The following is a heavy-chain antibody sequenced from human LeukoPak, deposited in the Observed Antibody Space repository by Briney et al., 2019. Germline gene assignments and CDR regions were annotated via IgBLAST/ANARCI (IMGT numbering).Heavy chain of an antibody. D-gene: IGHD6-19*01. V-gene: IGHV1-2*02. CDR3: ARELRIAVPALGY. CDR2: HNPNSGGT. J-gene: IGHJ4*02. CDR1: GYTFTGYY. Sequence: ASVKVSCKTSGYTFTGYYIHWVRQAPGQGLEWMGWHNPNSGGTNYAQKFQGRVTMTRDTSIGTAYMELSSLRSDDTAVYYCARELRIAVPALGYWGQGTLVTVSS.